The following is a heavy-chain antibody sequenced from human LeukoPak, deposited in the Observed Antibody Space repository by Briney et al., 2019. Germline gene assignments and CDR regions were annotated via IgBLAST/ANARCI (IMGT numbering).Heavy chain of an antibody. J-gene: IGHJ3*02. Sequence: SETLSLTCAVSGGSISGDHWNWIRQPPGKGLEWIGYIYYSGSTNYNPSLKSRVTISIDTSKNQFSLKLTSVTAADTAVYYCARRNDFGIWGQVTMVTVSS. V-gene: IGHV4-59*08. CDR1: GGSISGDH. CDR2: IYYSGST. CDR3: ARRNDFGI.